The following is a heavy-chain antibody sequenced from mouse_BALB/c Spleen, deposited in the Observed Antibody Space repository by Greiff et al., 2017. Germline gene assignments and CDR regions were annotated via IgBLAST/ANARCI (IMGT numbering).Heavy chain of an antibody. J-gene: IGHJ3*01. V-gene: IGHV1S137*01. CDR1: GYTFTDYA. Sequence: VQLQQSGAELVRPGVSVKISCKGSGYTFTDYAMHWVKQSHAKSLEWIGVISTYYGDASYNQKFKSKATLTVDNSSSTAYMELRSLTSEDSAVYYCARQEYGNYAWFAYWGQGTLVTVSA. CDR2: ISTYYGDA. CDR3: ARQEYGNYAWFAY. D-gene: IGHD2-10*02.